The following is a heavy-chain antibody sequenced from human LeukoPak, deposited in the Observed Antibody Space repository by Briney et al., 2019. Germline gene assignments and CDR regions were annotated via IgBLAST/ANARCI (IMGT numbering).Heavy chain of an antibody. V-gene: IGHV4-59*01. Sequence: PSETLSLTCTVSGGSISTYYWTWIRQPPGKRLEWIGHIYYSASASTKYNPSLNSRVSISIDTSKNQFSLKLSSVTAADTAVYYCARVGIVVVVAALFDYWGQGTLVTVSS. CDR2: IYYSASAST. D-gene: IGHD2-15*01. J-gene: IGHJ4*02. CDR3: ARVGIVVVVAALFDY. CDR1: GGSISTYY.